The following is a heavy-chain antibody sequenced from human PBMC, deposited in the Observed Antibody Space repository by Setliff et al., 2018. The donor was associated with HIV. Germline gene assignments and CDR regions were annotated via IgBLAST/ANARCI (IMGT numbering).Heavy chain of an antibody. Sequence: ASVKVSCKASGYTLTDHYIHWVRQAPGQGLEWMGRINPRDGSTGYAQRFQGRVTMTTHTSTTTAHMELRSLRSDDTAVYYCARESRKYYDSWSSYYRGVDYYYYMDVWGKGTTVTVSS. J-gene: IGHJ6*03. CDR3: ARESRKYYDSWSSYYRGVDYYYYMDV. D-gene: IGHD3-3*01. V-gene: IGHV1-46*01. CDR2: INPRDGST. CDR1: GYTLTDHY.